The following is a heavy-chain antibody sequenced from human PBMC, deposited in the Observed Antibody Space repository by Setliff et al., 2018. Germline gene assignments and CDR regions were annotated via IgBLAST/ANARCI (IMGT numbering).Heavy chain of an antibody. CDR3: ARTCSGSGCYAGLES. V-gene: IGHV3-33*08. Sequence: GGSLRLSCAASGFTFSTYRMHWVRQAPGKGLEWVAQIWYDGSKKYQADSVKGRFTISRDNSKNTLYLQMNSLRPDDTAVYYCARTCSGSGCYAGLESWGQGTLVTVSS. CDR2: IWYDGSKK. D-gene: IGHD2-15*01. J-gene: IGHJ4*02. CDR1: GFTFSTYR.